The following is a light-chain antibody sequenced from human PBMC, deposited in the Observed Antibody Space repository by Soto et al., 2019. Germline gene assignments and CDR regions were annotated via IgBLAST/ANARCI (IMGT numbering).Light chain of an antibody. CDR1: QSVSSN. CDR2: GAS. Sequence: EIVMTQSPATLSVSPGERATLSCRASQSVSSNLAWYQQKPGQAPRLLIYGASTRATGIPARFSGSGSGTAFTLTISSLQSEDFAVYSCQQYNNWPPWTFGQGTKVEIK. V-gene: IGKV3-15*01. J-gene: IGKJ1*01. CDR3: QQYNNWPPWT.